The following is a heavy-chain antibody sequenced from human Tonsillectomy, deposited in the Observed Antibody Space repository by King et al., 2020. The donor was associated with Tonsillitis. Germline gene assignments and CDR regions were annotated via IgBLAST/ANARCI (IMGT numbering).Heavy chain of an antibody. J-gene: IGHJ5*02. CDR3: ARGAVLQWFGDTEGRQYNWFDP. CDR2: INHSGST. V-gene: IGHV4-34*01. CDR1: GGSFSDYY. D-gene: IGHD3-10*01. Sequence: HVQLQQWGAGLLKPSETLSLTCAVYGGSFSDYYWSWIRQPPGKGLEWIGEINHSGSTNYNPSLKSRVTISVDTSKNQFSLKLSSVTAADTAVYYCARGAVLQWFGDTEGRQYNWFDPWGQGTLVTVSS.